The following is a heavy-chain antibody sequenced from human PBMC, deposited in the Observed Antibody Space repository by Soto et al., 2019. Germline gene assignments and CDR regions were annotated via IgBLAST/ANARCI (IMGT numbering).Heavy chain of an antibody. Sequence: QLQLQESGPGLVKPSGTLSLTCTVFGGSISRSSHYWGWIRQPPGKGLEWIGSVYYGGNTYYSGNTYYNPSLQSRVTISVDTSKNQFSLKLSAVTAADTAVYYCARHGRLDDIVLVPAAHYFDYWGQGTLVPVSS. CDR2: VYYGGNTYYSGNT. CDR3: ARHGRLDDIVLVPAAHYFDY. D-gene: IGHD2-2*01. CDR1: GGSISRSSHY. J-gene: IGHJ4*02. V-gene: IGHV4-39*01.